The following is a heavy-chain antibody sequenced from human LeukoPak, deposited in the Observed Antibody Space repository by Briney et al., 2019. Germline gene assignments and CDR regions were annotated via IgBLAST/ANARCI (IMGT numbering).Heavy chain of an antibody. J-gene: IGHJ4*02. Sequence: PGGSLRLSCAASGFTFSSYAMHWVRQAPGKGLEYVSAISSNGGSTYYANSAKGRFTISRDNSKNTLYLQMGSLRAEDMAVYYCARARFLEWSPFDYWGQGTLVTVSS. V-gene: IGHV3-64*01. D-gene: IGHD3-3*01. CDR3: ARARFLEWSPFDY. CDR1: GFTFSSYA. CDR2: ISSNGGST.